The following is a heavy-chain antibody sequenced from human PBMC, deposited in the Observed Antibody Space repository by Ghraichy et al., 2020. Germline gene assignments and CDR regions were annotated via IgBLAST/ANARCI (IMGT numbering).Heavy chain of an antibody. CDR1: GFTFSSYA. D-gene: IGHD5-18*01. CDR2: ISYDGSNK. Sequence: GSLRLSCAASGFTFSSYAMHWVRQAPGKGLEWVAVISYDGSNKYYADSVKGRFTISRDNSKNTLYLQMNSLRAEDTAVYYCARDAGYSYGYYYGMDVWG. V-gene: IGHV3-30*04. CDR3: ARDAGYSYGYYYGMDV. J-gene: IGHJ6*02.